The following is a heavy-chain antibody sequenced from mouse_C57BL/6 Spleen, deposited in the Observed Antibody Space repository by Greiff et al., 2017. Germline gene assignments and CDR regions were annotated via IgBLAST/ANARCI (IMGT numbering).Heavy chain of an antibody. CDR2: IDPSDSYT. CDR1: GYTFTSYW. D-gene: IGHD2-5*01. Sequence: QVQLQQPGAELVMPGASVKLSCKASGYTFTSYWMHWVKQRPGQGLEWIGEIDPSDSYTNSNQKFKGKSTLTVDKSSSTAYMQLSSLTSEDSAVYYCARWGYSNTGFAYWGQGTLVTVSA. J-gene: IGHJ3*01. CDR3: ARWGYSNTGFAY. V-gene: IGHV1-69*01.